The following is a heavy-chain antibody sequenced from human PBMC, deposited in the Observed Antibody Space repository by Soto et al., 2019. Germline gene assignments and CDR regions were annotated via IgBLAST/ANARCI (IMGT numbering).Heavy chain of an antibody. Sequence: GRSLRLSCAAAGFTINLYAMPWVRQAPGKGLEWVAGTSYDRSNKYYADSVKGRFSISRDNSKNPLFLQMNSLSKEDTAVYYCARDRDSGNYNYFDYGGQGTLVTVYS. J-gene: IGHJ4*02. V-gene: IGHV3-30*04. CDR2: TSYDRSNK. CDR1: GFTINLYA. CDR3: ARDRDSGNYNYFDY. D-gene: IGHD1-26*01.